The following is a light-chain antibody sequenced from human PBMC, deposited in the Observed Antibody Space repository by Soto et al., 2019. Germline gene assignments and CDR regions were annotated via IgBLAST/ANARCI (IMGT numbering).Light chain of an antibody. J-gene: IGLJ1*01. Sequence: QAVLTQPASVSGSPGQSVTIACTGTISDVGGYNYVSWYQQHPGKAPKLMIYEVSNRPSGVSNRFSGSKYGNTASLTISGLQADDEADYYCSSYTSSSSPYVFGTGTKVTVL. CDR2: EVS. V-gene: IGLV2-14*01. CDR1: ISDVGGYNY. CDR3: SSYTSSSSPYV.